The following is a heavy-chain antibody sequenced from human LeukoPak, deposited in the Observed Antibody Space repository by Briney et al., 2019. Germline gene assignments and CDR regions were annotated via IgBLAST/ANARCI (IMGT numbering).Heavy chain of an antibody. V-gene: IGHV3-73*01. CDR2: VRHRANSYAT. J-gene: IGHJ4*02. CDR1: GFSLSDSP. D-gene: IGHD3-9*01. CDR3: TRQRPQTGTFDY. Sequence: PGGSLRLSCAASGFSLSDSPMHGVRQASGKGLEWVGRVRHRANSYATGYAASVEGRFTISRDDSENTAYLQMNSLIIEDTAVYYCTRQRPQTGTFDYWGQGVLVTVSS.